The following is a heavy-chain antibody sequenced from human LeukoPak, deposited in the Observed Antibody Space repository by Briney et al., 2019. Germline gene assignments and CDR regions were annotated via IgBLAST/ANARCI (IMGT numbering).Heavy chain of an antibody. V-gene: IGHV3-23*01. CDR2: ISGSGGST. CDR1: GFTFSSYA. J-gene: IGHJ4*02. CDR3: AKVRRITIFGVVINGGHYFDY. D-gene: IGHD3-3*01. Sequence: GGSLRLSCAASGFTFSSYAMSWVRKAPGKGLEWVSAISGSGGSTYYADSVKGRFTISRDNSKNTLYLQMNSLRAEDTAVYYCAKVRRITIFGVVINGGHYFDYWGQGTLVTVSS.